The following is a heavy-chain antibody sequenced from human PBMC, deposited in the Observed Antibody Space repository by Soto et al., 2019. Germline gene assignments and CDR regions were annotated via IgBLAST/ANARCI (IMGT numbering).Heavy chain of an antibody. V-gene: IGHV3-23*01. Sequence: EVQLLESGGGLVQPGGSLRLSCAASGFTFSSYAMSWVRQAPGKGLEWVSAISGSGGSTYYADSVKGRFTISRDNSKNTLDLQMNSLRAEDTAVYYCAKDAIFGVVIPKHFDYWGQGTLVTVSS. CDR1: GFTFSSYA. CDR3: AKDAIFGVVIPKHFDY. J-gene: IGHJ4*02. CDR2: ISGSGGST. D-gene: IGHD3-3*01.